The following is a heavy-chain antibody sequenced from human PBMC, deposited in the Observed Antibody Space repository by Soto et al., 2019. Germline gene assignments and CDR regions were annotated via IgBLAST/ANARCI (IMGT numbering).Heavy chain of an antibody. D-gene: IGHD2-2*02. CDR3: ARDGEYCSSTSCHNRNFDY. V-gene: IGHV6-1*01. J-gene: IGHJ4*02. Sequence: SQTLSLTCAISGDSVSSNSAAWNWIRQSPSRGLEWLGRTYYRSKWYNDYAVSVKSRITINPDTSKNQFSLQLNSVTPEDTAVYYCARDGEYCSSTSCHNRNFDYWGQGTLVTVSS. CDR2: TYYRSKWYN. CDR1: GDSVSSNSAA.